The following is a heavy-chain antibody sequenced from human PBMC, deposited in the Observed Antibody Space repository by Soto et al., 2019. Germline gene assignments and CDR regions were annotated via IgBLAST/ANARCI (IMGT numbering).Heavy chain of an antibody. CDR1: GFSLSTSGVG. Sequence: QITLKESGPTLVKPTQPLTLTCTFSGFSLSTSGVGVGWILQPPGKALEWLALIYWNDDKRYSPSLKSRLTITKDTSKNQVVLTMTNMDPVDTDTYYCAHRRYSNYVSYWGQGTLVTVSS. V-gene: IGHV2-5*01. CDR2: IYWNDDK. J-gene: IGHJ4*02. CDR3: AHRRYSNYVSY. D-gene: IGHD4-4*01.